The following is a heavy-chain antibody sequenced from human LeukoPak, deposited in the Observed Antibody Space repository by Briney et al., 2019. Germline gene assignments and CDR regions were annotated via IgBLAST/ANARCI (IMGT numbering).Heavy chain of an antibody. V-gene: IGHV1-2*02. CDR2: XNPNSGGT. Sequence: XXVXVSCKASGYTFTGYYMHWVRQAPGQGLEWMGXXNPNSGGTNYAQKFQGRVTMTRDTSISTAYMELSRLRSDDTAVYYCARDRTRTGYSSGWYHDYWGQGTLVTVSS. CDR3: ARDRTRTGYSSGWYHDY. CDR1: GYTFTGYY. J-gene: IGHJ4*02. D-gene: IGHD6-19*01.